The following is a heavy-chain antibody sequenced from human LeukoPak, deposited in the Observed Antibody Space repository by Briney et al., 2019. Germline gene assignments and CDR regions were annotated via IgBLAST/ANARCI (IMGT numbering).Heavy chain of an antibody. V-gene: IGHV3-21*01. CDR1: GFTFSSYR. CDR2: ISSSSSYI. Sequence: GGSLRLSCAASGFTFSSYRMTWVRQAPGKGLEWVSSISSSSSYIYYADSVKGRFTISRDNAKNSLYLQMNSLRAEDTAVYYCARDIHYYDSSGYLWGQGTMVTVSS. J-gene: IGHJ4*02. CDR3: ARDIHYYDSSGYL. D-gene: IGHD3-22*01.